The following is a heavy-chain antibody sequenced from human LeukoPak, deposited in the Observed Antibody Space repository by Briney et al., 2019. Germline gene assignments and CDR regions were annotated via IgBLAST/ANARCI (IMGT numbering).Heavy chain of an antibody. V-gene: IGHV4-31*03. J-gene: IGHJ3*02. Sequence: SETLSLTCTVSGGSISCGAYYWSWIRQHPGKGLEWIGYIYYSGSTYYNPSLRSRLTISVDTSKTQFSLKLSSVTAADTAVYYCARTNYGDSYDAFDIWGQGTLVTVSS. CDR2: IYYSGST. D-gene: IGHD4-17*01. CDR1: GGSISCGAYY. CDR3: ARTNYGDSYDAFDI.